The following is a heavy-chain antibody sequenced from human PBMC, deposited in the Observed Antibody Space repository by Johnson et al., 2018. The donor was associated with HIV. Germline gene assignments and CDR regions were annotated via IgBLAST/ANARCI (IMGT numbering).Heavy chain of an antibody. V-gene: IGHV3-15*01. Sequence: VQLVESGGGLVQPGGSLRLSCAASGFTFSSYAMHWVRQAPGKGLEWVGRIKSKTDGGTTDYVAPVKGRFTISRDDSKNRMYLQMNSLKTDDTAVYYCTTDWPLRDFYWLFHDAFDVWGQGTVVTVSS. D-gene: IGHD3-9*01. CDR3: TTDWPLRDFYWLFHDAFDV. CDR2: IKSKTDGGTT. J-gene: IGHJ3*01. CDR1: GFTFSSYA.